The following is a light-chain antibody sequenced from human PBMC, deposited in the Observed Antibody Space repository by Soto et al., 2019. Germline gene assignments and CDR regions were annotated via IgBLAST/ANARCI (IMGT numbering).Light chain of an antibody. J-gene: IGKJ1*01. Sequence: IVLTQSPATLSLSVGERATLSCGASQNINNNFVAWYQQKPGQAPRLLIYGASTRATGIPARFSGSGSGTEFTLTISSLQSEDFAVYYCQQYSSWPPWTFGQGTKVEIK. CDR1: QNINNN. V-gene: IGKV3-15*01. CDR3: QQYSSWPPWT. CDR2: GAS.